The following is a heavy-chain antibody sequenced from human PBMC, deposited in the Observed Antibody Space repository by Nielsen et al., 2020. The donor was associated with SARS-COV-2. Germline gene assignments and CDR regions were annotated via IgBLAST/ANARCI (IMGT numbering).Heavy chain of an antibody. D-gene: IGHD6-19*01. J-gene: IGHJ4*02. CDR1: GFTFSSYW. CDR2: IKQDGSEK. V-gene: IGHV3-7*03. Sequence: ESLKISCAASGFTFSSYWMSWVRQAPGKGLEWVANIKQDGSEKYYVDSVKGRFTISRDNAKNSLYLQMNSLRAEDTAVYYCARGIAVADYWGQGTLVTVSS. CDR3: ARGIAVADY.